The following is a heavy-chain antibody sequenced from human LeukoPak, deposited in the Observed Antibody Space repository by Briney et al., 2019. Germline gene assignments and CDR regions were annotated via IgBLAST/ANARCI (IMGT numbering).Heavy chain of an antibody. Sequence: PGGSLSLSCSASGFTFSSSDMHWVRQAPGKGLEWVAGIWFDGSNKYYADSVKGRFSISRDNSKDTLFLQINSLRAENTALCYCTKRGYNFEADYWGQGSLVTVSS. CDR1: GFTFSSSD. J-gene: IGHJ4*02. V-gene: IGHV3-33*08. D-gene: IGHD5-18*01. CDR2: IWFDGSNK. CDR3: TKRGYNFEADY.